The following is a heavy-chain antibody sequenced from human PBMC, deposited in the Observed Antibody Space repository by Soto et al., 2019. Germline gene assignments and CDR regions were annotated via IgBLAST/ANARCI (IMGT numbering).Heavy chain of an antibody. V-gene: IGHV4-30-4*01. CDR2: IYYSGST. CDR1: GGSISSGDYY. J-gene: IGHJ5*02. Sequence: PSETLSLTCTVSGGSISSGDYYWSWMRQPPGKGLEWIGYIYYSGSTYYNPSLKSRVTISVDTSKNQFSLKLSSVTAADTAVYYCARAQIHMDSSGEYNWFDPWGQGTLVTVSS. D-gene: IGHD3-22*01. CDR3: ARAQIHMDSSGEYNWFDP.